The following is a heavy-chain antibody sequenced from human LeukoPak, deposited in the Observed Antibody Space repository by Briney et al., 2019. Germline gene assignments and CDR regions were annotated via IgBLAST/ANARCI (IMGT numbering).Heavy chain of an antibody. CDR2: INPNSGGT. CDR3: ARGSRRLIGGVIGQPDY. D-gene: IGHD3-16*02. V-gene: IGHV1-2*02. CDR1: GYTFTGYY. Sequence: ASVKVSCKASGYTFTGYYMHWVRQAPGQGLEWMGWINPNSGGTNYAQKFQGRVTMTRDTSISTAYMELSRLRSDDTAVYYCARGSRRLIGGVIGQPDYWGQGTLVTVSS. J-gene: IGHJ4*02.